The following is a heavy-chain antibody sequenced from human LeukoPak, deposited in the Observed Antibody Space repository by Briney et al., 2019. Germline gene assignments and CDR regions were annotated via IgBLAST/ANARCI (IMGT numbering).Heavy chain of an antibody. V-gene: IGHV4-39*06. D-gene: IGHD2-15*01. CDR3: ARRLVVVVXXTXGYXXXX. CDR2: IYYSGST. Sequence: PSETLSLTCTVSGGSISSSSYYWGWIRQPPGKGLEWIGSIYYSGSTYYNPPLKRRVTISVDTSKNQFPPKHCCCTAPVTALYVXARRLVVVVXXTXGYXXXXWXQGTLVTVSS. J-gene: IGHJ4*02. CDR1: GGSISSSSYY.